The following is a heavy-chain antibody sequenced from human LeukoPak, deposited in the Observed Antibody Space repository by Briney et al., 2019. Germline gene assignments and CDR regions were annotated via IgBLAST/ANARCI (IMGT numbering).Heavy chain of an antibody. V-gene: IGHV4-34*01. D-gene: IGHD6-6*01. CDR1: GGSFSGYY. CDR2: INHSGST. J-gene: IGHJ4*02. Sequence: SETLSLTCAVHGGSFSGYYWSWIRQPPGKGLEWIGEINHSGSTNYNPSLKSRVTISVDTSKNQFSLKLSSVTAADTAVYYCARAGSYSSSSLIDYWGQGTLVTVSS. CDR3: ARAGSYSSSSLIDY.